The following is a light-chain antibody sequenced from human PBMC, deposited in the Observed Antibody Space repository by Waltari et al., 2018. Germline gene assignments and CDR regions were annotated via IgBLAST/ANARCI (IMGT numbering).Light chain of an antibody. CDR3: QYYDNSVIT. CDR1: QSLSTSY. CDR2: HAS. Sequence: EIVLTQSPATLSLSPGERATLSCGASQSLSTSYFAWYQQKPGLAPRLLMYHASSRATGIPDRFSGSGAGTDFTLTICRLEPEDFAVYYCQYYDNSVITFGQGTRLEI. J-gene: IGKJ5*01. V-gene: IGKV3D-20*01.